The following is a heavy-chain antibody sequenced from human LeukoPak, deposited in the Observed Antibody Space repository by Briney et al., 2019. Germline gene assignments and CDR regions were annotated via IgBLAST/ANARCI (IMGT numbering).Heavy chain of an antibody. CDR3: ARDRAAGGWECGPY. Sequence: ASVKVSCKASGYTFTGYYMHWVRQAPGQGLEWMGWINPNSGGTNYAQKFQGRVTMTRDTSISTAYMELSGLASDDTAVYYCARDRAAGGWECGPYWGQGTLVTVSS. D-gene: IGHD1-26*01. V-gene: IGHV1-2*02. CDR2: INPNSGGT. CDR1: GYTFTGYY. J-gene: IGHJ4*02.